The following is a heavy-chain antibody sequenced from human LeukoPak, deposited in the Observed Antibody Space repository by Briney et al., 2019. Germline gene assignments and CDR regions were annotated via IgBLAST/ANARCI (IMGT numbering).Heavy chain of an antibody. CDR3: ARGRGGIVGATTAWYFDF. CDR1: GGSFSGYY. D-gene: IGHD1-26*01. Sequence: PSETLSLTCAVYGGSFSGYYWSWLRQPPGKGLEWIGEINHSGSTNYNPSLKSRVTISVDTSKNQFSLKLSSVAAADTAVYYWARGRGGIVGATTAWYFDFWGRGTLVTVSS. V-gene: IGHV4-34*01. J-gene: IGHJ2*01. CDR2: INHSGST.